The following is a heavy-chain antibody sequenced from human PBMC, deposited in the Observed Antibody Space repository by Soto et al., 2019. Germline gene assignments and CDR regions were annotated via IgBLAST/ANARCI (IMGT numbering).Heavy chain of an antibody. CDR3: ARWGVPLWSCYPPTPGAYDI. CDR1: GYTFTSYY. D-gene: IGHD3-3*01. Sequence: GASVKVSCKASGYTFTSYYMHWVRQAPGQGLEWMGIINPSGGSTSYAQKFQGRVTMTRDTSTSTVYMELSSLRSEDTAVYYCARWGVPLWSCYPPTPGAYDIWGQGTMVTVSS. J-gene: IGHJ3*02. CDR2: INPSGGST. V-gene: IGHV1-46*01.